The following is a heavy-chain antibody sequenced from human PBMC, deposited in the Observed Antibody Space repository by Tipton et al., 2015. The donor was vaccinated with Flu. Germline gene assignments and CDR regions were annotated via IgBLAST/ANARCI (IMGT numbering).Heavy chain of an antibody. CDR3: AKDRGNQQKEKYYYYYGMDV. CDR2: ISYYGSNK. D-gene: IGHD1-14*01. CDR1: GYTFSSYG. V-gene: IGHV3-30*18. J-gene: IGHJ6*02. Sequence: QVQLVQSGGGVVQPGRSLRPSCAASGYTFSSYGMHWVRQAPGKGLERVAVISYYGSNKYYADSVKGRFTISRDNSKNTLYLQMNSLRAEDTAVYYCAKDRGNQQKEKYYYYYGMDVWGQGTTVTVSS.